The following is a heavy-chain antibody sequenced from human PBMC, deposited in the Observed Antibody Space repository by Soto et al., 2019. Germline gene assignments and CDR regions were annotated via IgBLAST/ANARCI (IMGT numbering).Heavy chain of an antibody. J-gene: IGHJ6*02. CDR3: ARDQQRWLLRYYGMDV. CDR1: GFTFSSSS. CDR2: MSSRSRTI. V-gene: IGHV3-48*02. Sequence: EVQLVESGVGLVQPGGYLRLSCADSGFTFSSSSMNWVRQAPGKGLAWDSYMSSRSRTIYYADSVKGRFTISRDNAKNSLYLQMNSLRDEDTAVYYCARDQQRWLLRYYGMDVWGQGTTVTVSS. D-gene: IGHD5-18*01.